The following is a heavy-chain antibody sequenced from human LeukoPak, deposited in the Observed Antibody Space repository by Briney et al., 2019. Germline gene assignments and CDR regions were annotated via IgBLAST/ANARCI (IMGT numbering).Heavy chain of an antibody. Sequence: AETLSLTCTVSGVSISSYYWSWIRQPPGKGLEWMGYIFYSGSTNYNPSLKRRVTIAVDTSKNQSSLKLRSVTAADTAVYYCARIHYDILTGYWANFDYWGQGTLVTVSS. V-gene: IGHV4-59*01. CDR3: ARIHYDILTGYWANFDY. CDR1: GVSISSYY. J-gene: IGHJ4*02. CDR2: IFYSGST. D-gene: IGHD3-9*01.